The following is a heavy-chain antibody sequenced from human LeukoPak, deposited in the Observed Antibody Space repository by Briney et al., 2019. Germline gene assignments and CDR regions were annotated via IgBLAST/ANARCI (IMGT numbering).Heavy chain of an antibody. CDR1: GFTFSSYA. D-gene: IGHD1-26*01. V-gene: IGHV3-30-3*01. CDR3: ARGIFTGGTYYGY. CDR2: ISYDGSSK. J-gene: IGHJ4*02. Sequence: PGGSLRLSCAASGFTFSSYAMQWVRQTSGKGLEWVAVISYDGSSKNYGDSVKGRFTISRDNSKNTVYLQMNSLRVEDTALYYCARGIFTGGTYYGYWGQGTLVTVS.